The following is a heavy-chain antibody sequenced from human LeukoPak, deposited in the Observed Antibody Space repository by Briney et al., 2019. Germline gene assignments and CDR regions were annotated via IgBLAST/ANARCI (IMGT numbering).Heavy chain of an antibody. CDR2: IGPRSGAT. CDR3: GSAFTSSDFDY. V-gene: IGHV1-2*06. J-gene: IGHJ4*02. CDR1: GYTFTSYY. D-gene: IGHD6-6*01. Sequence: ASVKVSCKASGYTFTSYYIHWVRQVPGQGLEWMGRIGPRSGATNYAQKFQGRVTMTRDTSISTAYMELSSLRSDDTAIYYCGSAFTSSDFDYWGQGTLVTVSS.